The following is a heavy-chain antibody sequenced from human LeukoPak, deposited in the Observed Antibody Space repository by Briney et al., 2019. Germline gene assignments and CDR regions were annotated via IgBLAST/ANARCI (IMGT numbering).Heavy chain of an antibody. CDR1: GGTFSSYA. Sequence: ASVKVSCKASGGTFSSYAISWVRQAPGQGLEWMGWISAYNGNTNYAQKLQGRVTMTTDTSTSTAYMELRSLRSDDTAVYYCARERGYYYYMDVWGKGTTVTVSS. V-gene: IGHV1-18*01. CDR3: ARERGYYYYMDV. J-gene: IGHJ6*03. CDR2: ISAYNGNT.